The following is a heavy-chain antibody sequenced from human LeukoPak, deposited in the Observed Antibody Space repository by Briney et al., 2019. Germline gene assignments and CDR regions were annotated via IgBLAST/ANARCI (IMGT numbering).Heavy chain of an antibody. CDR3: ARDPYDFWSGYYDY. D-gene: IGHD3-3*01. CDR2: MRSDGSKK. CDR1: GFTFSNYG. Sequence: GGSLRLSCAASGFTFSNYGMHWVRQAPGKGLEWVSFMRSDGSKKYYADSVKGRFTISRDNSKNTLYLQMNSLRAEDTAVYYCARDPYDFWSGYYDYWGQGTLVTVSS. J-gene: IGHJ4*02. V-gene: IGHV3-30*02.